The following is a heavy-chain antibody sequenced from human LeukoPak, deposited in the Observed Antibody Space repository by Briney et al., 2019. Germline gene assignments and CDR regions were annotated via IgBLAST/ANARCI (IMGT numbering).Heavy chain of an antibody. Sequence: GASLKSSSKTSGNTFISHGISWVRQAPGQGLEWIGWISAYNGNTNYAQNLQGRVTMTRDTSVNTAYMELSSLRSDDTAVYYCARSNIATRRGDHWFDPWGQGTLVTVSS. CDR3: ARSNIATRRGDHWFDP. J-gene: IGHJ5*02. CDR1: GNTFISHG. D-gene: IGHD6-6*01. CDR2: ISAYNGNT. V-gene: IGHV1-18*01.